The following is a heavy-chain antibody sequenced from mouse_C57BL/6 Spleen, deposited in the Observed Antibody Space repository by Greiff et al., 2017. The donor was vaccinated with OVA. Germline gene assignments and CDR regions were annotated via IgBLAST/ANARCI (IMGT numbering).Heavy chain of an antibody. D-gene: IGHD1-1*01. CDR1: GYAFSSYW. CDR3: ARSGYYGFDY. V-gene: IGHV1-80*01. CDR2: IYPGDGDT. J-gene: IGHJ2*01. Sequence: VMLVESGAELVKPGASVKISCKASGYAFSSYWMNWVKQRPGKGLEWIGQIYPGDGDTNYNGKFKGKATLTADKSSSTAYMQLSSLTSEDSAVYFCARSGYYGFDYWGQGTTLTVSS.